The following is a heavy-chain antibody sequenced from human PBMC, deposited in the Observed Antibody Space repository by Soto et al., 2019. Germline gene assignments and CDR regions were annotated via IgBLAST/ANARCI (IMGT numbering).Heavy chain of an antibody. V-gene: IGHV4-31*03. CDR3: ARAPYYYGSGSNIRYYYYYYGIDV. D-gene: IGHD3-10*01. Sequence: SETLSLTCTVSGGSISSGGYYWSWIRQHPGKGLEWIGYIYYSGSTYYNPSLKSRVTISVDTSKNQFSLKLSSVTAADTAVYYCARAPYYYGSGSNIRYYYYYYGIDVWGQGTTVTVSS. J-gene: IGHJ6*02. CDR2: IYYSGST. CDR1: GGSISSGGYY.